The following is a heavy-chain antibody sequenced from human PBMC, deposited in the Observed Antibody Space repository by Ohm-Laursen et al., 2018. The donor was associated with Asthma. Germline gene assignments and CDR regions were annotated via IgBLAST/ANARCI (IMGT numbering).Heavy chain of an antibody. D-gene: IGHD2-2*01. CDR3: AKDTEAPDIVVVPAASEIYYYGMDV. CDR1: GFTFNSYG. CDR2: ISYDGSNK. Sequence: SLRLSCSASGFTFNSYGIHWVRQAPGKGLEWVAVISYDGSNKYYADSVKGRFTISRDNSKNTLYLQMNSLRAEDTAVYYCAKDTEAPDIVVVPAASEIYYYGMDVWGQGTTVTVSS. V-gene: IGHV3-30*18. J-gene: IGHJ6*02.